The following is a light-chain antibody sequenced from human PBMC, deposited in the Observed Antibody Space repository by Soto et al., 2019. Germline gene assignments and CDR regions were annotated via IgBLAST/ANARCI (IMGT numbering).Light chain of an antibody. V-gene: IGKV1-8*01. J-gene: IGKJ4*01. Sequence: ALRMTQSPSSFSASTGDRVTITCRASQGISSYLAWYQQKPGKAPKLLIYAASTLQSGVPSRFSGSGSGTDFTLTISCLQSEDFATSYCQQYYSYPLTFGGGTKVEIK. CDR2: AAS. CDR3: QQYYSYPLT. CDR1: QGISSY.